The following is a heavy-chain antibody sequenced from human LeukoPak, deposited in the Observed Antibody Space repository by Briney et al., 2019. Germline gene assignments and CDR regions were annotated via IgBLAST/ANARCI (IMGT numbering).Heavy chain of an antibody. J-gene: IGHJ4*02. Sequence: GGSLRLSCAASGFTFSSYAMSWVRQAPGKGLEWVSAISGSGGSTYYADSVKGRFTISRDNSKNTLYLQMNSLRAEDTAVHYCAKDLLPYCSSTSCTNFDYWGQGTLVTVSS. V-gene: IGHV3-23*01. CDR1: GFTFSSYA. D-gene: IGHD2-2*01. CDR2: ISGSGGST. CDR3: AKDLLPYCSSTSCTNFDY.